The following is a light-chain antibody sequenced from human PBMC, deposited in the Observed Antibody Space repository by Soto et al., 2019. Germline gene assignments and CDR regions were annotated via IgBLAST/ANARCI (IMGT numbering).Light chain of an antibody. J-gene: IGKJ1*01. CDR3: QQYNSFPRT. CDR1: QSISSW. CDR2: DAS. Sequence: DTQMTQSPSTLSASLGDKVTITCRATQSISSWLAWYQHKPGEAPKLLIYDASDLETGVPLRFSGRGSETEFTLTINGLQPDDFATYYCQQYNSFPRTFGQGTKVDIK. V-gene: IGKV1-5*01.